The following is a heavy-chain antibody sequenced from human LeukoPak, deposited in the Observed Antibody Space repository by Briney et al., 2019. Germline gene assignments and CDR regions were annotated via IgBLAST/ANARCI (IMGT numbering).Heavy chain of an antibody. Sequence: PGGSLRLSCAASGFTFRNLYMDWVRQAPGKGLEWVGRIRNEANSYTTDYGTSVKGRFTISRDDSESSLFLQMNSLKTEDTAVYYCVRVRHGDSLDYWGQGTLVTVSS. V-gene: IGHV3-72*01. CDR3: VRVRHGDSLDY. CDR2: IRNEANSYTT. J-gene: IGHJ4*02. CDR1: GFTFRNLY. D-gene: IGHD4-17*01.